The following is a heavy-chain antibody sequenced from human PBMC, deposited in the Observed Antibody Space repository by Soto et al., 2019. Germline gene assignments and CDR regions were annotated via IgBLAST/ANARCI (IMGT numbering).Heavy chain of an antibody. CDR1: EFTVSRNY. J-gene: IGHJ4*02. V-gene: IGHV3-53*01. CDR3: ARGIAVAGFYFDY. CDR2: LYSSGTT. D-gene: IGHD6-19*01. Sequence: GGSLRLFCAVSEFTVSRNYMSWVRQAPGKGLEWVTVLYSSGTTYYADSVKGRFTISRDNSKNTLYLQMNNLRSEDTAVYYCARGIAVAGFYFDYWGRGALVTVSS.